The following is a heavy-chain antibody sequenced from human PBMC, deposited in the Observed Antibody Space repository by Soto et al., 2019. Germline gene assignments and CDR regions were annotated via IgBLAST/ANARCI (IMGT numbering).Heavy chain of an antibody. CDR3: ARDEGAPRTYYFKY. CDR2: IWYDGSNK. V-gene: IGHV3-33*01. CDR1: GFTLSNGG. Sequence: GGSLRISCSTSGFTLSNGGFNWVRQAPGKGREWVAFIWYDGSNKYYAESVKGRFTISRDNSKDTLYLEMSSLRAEDTAVYFCARDEGAPRTYYFKYWGQGALVTVSS. J-gene: IGHJ4*02.